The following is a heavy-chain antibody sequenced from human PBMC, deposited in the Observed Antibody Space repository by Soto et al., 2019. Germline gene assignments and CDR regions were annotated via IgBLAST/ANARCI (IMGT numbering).Heavy chain of an antibody. CDR2: INHSGST. J-gene: IGHJ3*02. V-gene: IGHV4-34*01. CDR3: ARDSTTVINHDAFDI. Sequence: SETLSLTCAVYGGSFSGYYWSWIRQPPGKGLEWIGEINHSGSTNYNPSLKSRVTISVDTSKNQFSLKLSSVTAADTAVYYCARDSTTVINHDAFDIWGQGTMVTVSS. CDR1: GGSFSGYY. D-gene: IGHD4-17*01.